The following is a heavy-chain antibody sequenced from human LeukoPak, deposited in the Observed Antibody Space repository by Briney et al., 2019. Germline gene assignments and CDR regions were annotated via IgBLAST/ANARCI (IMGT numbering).Heavy chain of an antibody. CDR1: GFTFSDYY. CDR2: ISSSGSTI. CDR3: ARGFVATSEFEY. V-gene: IGHV3-11*01. J-gene: IGHJ4*02. D-gene: IGHD5-12*01. Sequence: GGSLRLSCAASGFTFSDYYMSWIRQAPGKGLEWLSYISSSGSTIYYADSVRGRFTVSRDNDKNSLSLQMNSLRVEDTAVYYCARGFVATSEFEYWGQGTLVTVSS.